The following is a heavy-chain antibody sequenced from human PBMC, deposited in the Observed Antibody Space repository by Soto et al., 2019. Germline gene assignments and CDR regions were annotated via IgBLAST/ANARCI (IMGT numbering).Heavy chain of an antibody. CDR1: GFTFSRYS. CDR3: ALEFEDLTSNCDF. J-gene: IGHJ4*02. Sequence: EVQLVESGGGLVRPGGSLRLSCAASGFTFSRYSMNWVRQAPGKGLEWVSSISSTTNYIYYADSMKSRFTVSGDNAKNSVSLDMSSLSAEATAVYDCALEFEDLTSNCDFWGPGTLVTVS. D-gene: IGHD3-10*01. V-gene: IGHV3-21*01. CDR2: ISSTTNYI.